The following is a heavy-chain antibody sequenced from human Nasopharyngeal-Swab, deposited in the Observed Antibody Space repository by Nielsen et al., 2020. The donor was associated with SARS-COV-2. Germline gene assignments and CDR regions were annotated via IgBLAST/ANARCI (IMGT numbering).Heavy chain of an antibody. J-gene: IGHJ6*02. Sequence: GGSLRLSCAASGFTFSSYEMNWVRQAPGKGLEWVSSISSSSSYIYYADSVKGRFTISRDNAKNSLYLQMNSLRAEDTAVYYCARELSGYCSSPLGCYYYGMDVWGQGTTVTVSS. CDR2: ISSSSSYI. CDR1: GFTFSSYE. D-gene: IGHD2-2*01. CDR3: ARELSGYCSSPLGCYYYGMDV. V-gene: IGHV3-21*01.